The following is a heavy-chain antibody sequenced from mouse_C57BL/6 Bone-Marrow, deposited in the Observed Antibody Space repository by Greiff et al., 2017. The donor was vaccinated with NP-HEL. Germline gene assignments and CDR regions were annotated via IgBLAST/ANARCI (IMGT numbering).Heavy chain of an antibody. Sequence: QVQLQQPGAELVKPGASVKLSCKASGYTFTSYWMHWVKQRPGQGLEWIGMIHPNSGSTNYNEKLKSKATLTVDKSSSTAYMQLSSLTSEDSAVYYCARGAVTTGSLYAMDYWGQGTSVTVSS. CDR2: IHPNSGST. J-gene: IGHJ4*01. V-gene: IGHV1-64*01. CDR1: GYTFTSYW. CDR3: ARGAVTTGSLYAMDY. D-gene: IGHD2-2*01.